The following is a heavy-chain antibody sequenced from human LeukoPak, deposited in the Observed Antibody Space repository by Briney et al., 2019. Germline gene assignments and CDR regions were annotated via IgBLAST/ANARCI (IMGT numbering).Heavy chain of an antibody. CDR3: VRDGPRYGGNSVVPFDY. CDR2: IKQDGSEK. CDR1: GFTFSSYW. Sequence: GGSLRLSCAASGFTFSSYWMSWVRQAPGKGLEWVANIKQDGSEKYYVDSVKGRFTISRDNAKNSLYLQMNSLRAEDTAVYYCVRDGPRYGGNSVVPFDYWGQGTLVTVSS. J-gene: IGHJ4*02. D-gene: IGHD4-23*01. V-gene: IGHV3-7*01.